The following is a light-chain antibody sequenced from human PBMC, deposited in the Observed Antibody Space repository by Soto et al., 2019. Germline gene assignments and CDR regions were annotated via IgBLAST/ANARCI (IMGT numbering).Light chain of an antibody. CDR3: QQYGTSPRSIT. Sequence: EIVMTQSPATLSVSPGGRATLSCRASQSIRSSYLAWYQQKPGLAPRLLIYATSSRATGIPDRFSGGGSGTDFTLTISRLEPEDFAVYYCQQYGTSPRSITFGQGTRLEIK. CDR1: QSIRSSY. CDR2: ATS. J-gene: IGKJ5*01. V-gene: IGKV3D-20*01.